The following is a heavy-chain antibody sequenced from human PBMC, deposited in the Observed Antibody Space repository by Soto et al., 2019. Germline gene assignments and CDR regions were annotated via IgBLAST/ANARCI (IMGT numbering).Heavy chain of an antibody. CDR2: IDHSGSD. CDR1: AGSIRSGDYY. V-gene: IGHV4-30-4*01. Sequence: QVQLQESGPGLVKPSQTLSLTCTVSAGSIRSGDYYWTWIRQPPGKGLEWIGYIDHSGSDYYNPSLKSRATISIDTSNSLFSLKLTSVTAADTAVYYCAGELGTFYFDHWGQGTLVTVSS. CDR3: AGELGTFYFDH. D-gene: IGHD7-27*01. J-gene: IGHJ4*02.